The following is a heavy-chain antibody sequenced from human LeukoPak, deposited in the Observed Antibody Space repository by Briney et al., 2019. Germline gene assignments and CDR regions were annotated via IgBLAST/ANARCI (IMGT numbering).Heavy chain of an antibody. CDR3: AKVKQQLVRTYYYYMDV. J-gene: IGHJ6*03. V-gene: IGHV3-30*02. CDR1: GFTFSSYG. CDR2: IRYDGSNK. Sequence: GGSLRLSCAASGFTFSSYGMHWVRQAPGKGLEWVAFIRYDGSNKYYADSVKGRFTVSRDNSKNTLYLQMNSLRAEDTAVYYCAKVKQQLVRTYYYYMDVWGKGTTVTVSS. D-gene: IGHD6-13*01.